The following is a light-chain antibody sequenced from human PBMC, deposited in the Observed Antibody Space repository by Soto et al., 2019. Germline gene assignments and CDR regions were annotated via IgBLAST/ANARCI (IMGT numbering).Light chain of an antibody. CDR3: HQRQSWPRT. CDR2: LTS. CDR1: QSINTL. Sequence: EIVMTQSPATLSVSPGEGATLSCRASQSINTLLAWYQQKPGQAPRLLIYLTSNRAAGIPARFSGSGSETDFTLTISDVEPEDFAVYYCHQRQSWPRTFGQGTKVDIK. J-gene: IGKJ1*01. V-gene: IGKV3-11*01.